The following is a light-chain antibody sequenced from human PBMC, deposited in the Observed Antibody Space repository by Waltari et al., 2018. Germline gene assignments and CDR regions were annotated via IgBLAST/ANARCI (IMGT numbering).Light chain of an antibody. J-gene: IGKJ1*01. Sequence: DIVMTQSPLSLPVTPGAPASISCRSSQSLLHSNGYNYLDWYLQKPGQSPQLLIYLGSNRASGVPDRFSGSGSGTDFTLKISRVEAEDVGVYYCMQALQTLPVTFGQGTKVEIK. V-gene: IGKV2-28*01. CDR3: MQALQTLPVT. CDR2: LGS. CDR1: QSLLHSNGYNY.